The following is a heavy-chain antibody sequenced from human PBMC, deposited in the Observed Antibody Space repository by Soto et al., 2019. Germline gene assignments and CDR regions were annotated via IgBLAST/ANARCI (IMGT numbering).Heavy chain of an antibody. V-gene: IGHV1-8*01. J-gene: IGHJ4*02. CDR3: ARGQSGYSSGWSPNDY. D-gene: IGHD6-19*01. CDR1: GYTFSSYE. CDR2: MNPNSGNT. Sequence: VQLVQSGAEVKKPGASVKVSCKASGYTFSSYEINWVRQATGQGLEWMGWMNPNSGNTGYAQKFQGRVTMTRNTSISTAYMELSSLRSEDTAVYYCARGQSGYSSGWSPNDYWGQGTLVTVSS.